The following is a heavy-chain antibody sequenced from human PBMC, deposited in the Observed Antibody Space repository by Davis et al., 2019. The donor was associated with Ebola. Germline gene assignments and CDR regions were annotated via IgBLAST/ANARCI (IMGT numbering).Heavy chain of an antibody. CDR3: ARTGGRIEPFLDP. Sequence: GESLKISCEASGFTLSAYAIHWVRQAPGKGLEWLAVISHDGINQFYADSVKGRFTVSRDNSKNTVFLQVSSLRSEDSAVYYCARTGGRIEPFLDPWGQGTLVTVSS. D-gene: IGHD3-16*01. CDR2: ISHDGINQ. V-gene: IGHV3-30*03. CDR1: GFTLSAYA. J-gene: IGHJ5*02.